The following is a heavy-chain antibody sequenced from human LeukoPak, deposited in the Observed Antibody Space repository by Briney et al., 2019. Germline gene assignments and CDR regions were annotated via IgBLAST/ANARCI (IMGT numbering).Heavy chain of an antibody. CDR3: ATSRGSTYGYRALELPPSPVD. CDR2: ISSWTSYI. V-gene: IGHV3-21*01. J-gene: IGHJ4*02. CDR1: GFTFNSYA. D-gene: IGHD5-18*01. Sequence: GGSLRLSCAASGFTFNSYAMSCVRQAPGKGLEWFSSISSWTSYIYYADSVKGLFTISRHNAKNTLYLQIHTLRTEDTSVYYCATSRGSTYGYRALELPPSPVDWGEGTLVTVSS.